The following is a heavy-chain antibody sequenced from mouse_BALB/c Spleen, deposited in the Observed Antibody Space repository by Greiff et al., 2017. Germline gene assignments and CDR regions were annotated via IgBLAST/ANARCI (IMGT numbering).Heavy chain of an antibody. V-gene: IGHV5-6-5*01. CDR2: ISSGGST. CDR3: ARETFTFDY. J-gene: IGHJ2*01. Sequence: EVKLMESGGGLVKPGGSLKLSCAASGFTFSSYAMSWVRQTPEKRLEWVASISSGGSTYYPDSVKGRFTIPRDNARNILYLQMSSLRSEDTARYYCARETFTFDYGGQGTTLTVSS. CDR1: GFTFSSYA.